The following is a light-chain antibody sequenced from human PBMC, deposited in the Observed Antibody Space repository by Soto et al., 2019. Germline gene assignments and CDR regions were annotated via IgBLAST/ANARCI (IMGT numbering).Light chain of an antibody. CDR2: GAS. CDR3: QQYDTSPRT. Sequence: EIELTQSRGTLSLSPGERATLSCRASQSVINNYLAWYQQKRGQAPRLLIYGASSRATGIPTRFSGSGSGTDFTLTISRLEPEDFAVYYCQQYDTSPRTFGQGTKVEI. CDR1: QSVINNY. V-gene: IGKV3-20*01. J-gene: IGKJ1*01.